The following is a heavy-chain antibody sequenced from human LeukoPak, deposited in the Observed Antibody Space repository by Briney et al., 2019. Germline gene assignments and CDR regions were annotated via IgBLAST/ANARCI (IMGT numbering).Heavy chain of an antibody. CDR2: ISAYNGNT. CDR1: GYTFTSYA. Sequence: ASVKVSCKASGYTFTSYAMHWVRQAPGQGLEWMGWISAYNGNTNYAQKLQGRVTMTTDTSTSTAYMELRSLRSDDTAVYYCAREEYSYGYTGWGQGTLVTVSS. V-gene: IGHV1-18*01. CDR3: AREEYSYGYTG. D-gene: IGHD5-18*01. J-gene: IGHJ4*02.